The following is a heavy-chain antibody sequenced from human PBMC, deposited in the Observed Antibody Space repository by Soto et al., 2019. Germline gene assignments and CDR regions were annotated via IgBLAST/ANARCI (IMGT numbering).Heavy chain of an antibody. CDR1: GASISSTHY. J-gene: IGHJ6*02. V-gene: IGHV4-4*02. Sequence: SETLSLTCTLSGASISSTHYWTWVRQTPGKGLEWIGEIYHTGNTNYNPSLQSRVTLSLDKSKNQFSLRLESVTAADTAVYFCARYPMDDYFRGMDVWGQGTTVTVSS. CDR3: ARYPMDDYFRGMDV. CDR2: IYHTGNT.